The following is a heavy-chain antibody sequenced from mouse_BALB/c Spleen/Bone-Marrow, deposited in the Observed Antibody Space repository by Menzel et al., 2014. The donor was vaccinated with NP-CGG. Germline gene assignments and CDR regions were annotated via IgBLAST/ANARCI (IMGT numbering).Heavy chain of an antibody. CDR3: ARYYYGSSYAMDY. V-gene: IGHV14-3*02. D-gene: IGHD1-1*01. J-gene: IGHJ4*01. Sequence: EVQRVESGAELVKPGASVKLSCTASGFNIKDTYMHWVKQRPEQGLEWIGRIDPANGNTKYDPKFQGKATITADTSSNTAYLQLSSLTSEDTAVYYCARYYYGSSYAMDYWGQGTSVTVSS. CDR1: GFNIKDTY. CDR2: IDPANGNT.